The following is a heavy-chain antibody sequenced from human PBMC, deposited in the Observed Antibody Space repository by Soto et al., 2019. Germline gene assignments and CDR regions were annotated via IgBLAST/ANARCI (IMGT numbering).Heavy chain of an antibody. CDR2: IYYSGST. D-gene: IGHD2-21*01. J-gene: IGHJ6*03. CDR1: GGSISSYY. V-gene: IGHV4-59*01. CDR3: ARGVEIDGYYYYYMDV. Sequence: PSETLSLTCTVSGGSISSYYWSWIRQPPGKGLEWIGYIYYSGSTNYNPSLKSRVTISVDTSKNQFSLKLSSVTAADTAVYYCARGVEIDGYYYYYMDVWGTGTTVTVSS.